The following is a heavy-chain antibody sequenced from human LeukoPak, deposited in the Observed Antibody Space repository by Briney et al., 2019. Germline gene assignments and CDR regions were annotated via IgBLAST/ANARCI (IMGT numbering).Heavy chain of an antibody. CDR3: ARHDRDNSGWYRRLDY. J-gene: IGHJ4*02. Sequence: GESLKISCKGSGYTFTNYWIGWVRQMPGKGLEWMGIIYPDDSDTRYSPSFQGQVTISADKSISTAFLQWSSLKASDTAMYYCARHDRDNSGWYRRLDYWGQGTLVTVSS. CDR1: GYTFTNYW. D-gene: IGHD6-19*01. V-gene: IGHV5-51*01. CDR2: IYPDDSDT.